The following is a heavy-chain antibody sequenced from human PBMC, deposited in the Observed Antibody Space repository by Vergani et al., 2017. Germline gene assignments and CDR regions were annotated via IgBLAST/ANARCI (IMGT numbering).Heavy chain of an antibody. CDR3: GRVADFYGLGSRLLDL. V-gene: IGHV4-59*01. CDR1: GGSMSGYY. J-gene: IGHJ5*02. CDR2: MYHSGST. Sequence: QVQLQESGPGLVKPSETLSLTCSVSGGSMSGYYWSWLRQPPGKELEWIGYMYHSGSTNYNPSLETRVTISRDTSKNQFSLKLNSVTAADTAVYYCGRVADFYGLGSRLLDLWGQGILVTVSS. D-gene: IGHD3-10*01.